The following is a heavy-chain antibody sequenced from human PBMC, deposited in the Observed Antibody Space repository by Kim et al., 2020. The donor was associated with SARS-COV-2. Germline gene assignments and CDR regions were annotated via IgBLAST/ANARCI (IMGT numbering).Heavy chain of an antibody. D-gene: IGHD6-13*01. CDR3: ATDRYSVSYYYYGMDV. CDR1: DFTFSILS. J-gene: IGHJ6*01. CDR2: ISSSSSYI. V-gene: IGHV3-21*01. Sequence: GGSLRLSCVASDFTFSILSMNWVRQAPGKGLEWVASISSSSSYIYYADSVKGRFTISRDNSKNSLYLQMNSLRAEDTAVYYCATDRYSVSYYYYGMDVWG.